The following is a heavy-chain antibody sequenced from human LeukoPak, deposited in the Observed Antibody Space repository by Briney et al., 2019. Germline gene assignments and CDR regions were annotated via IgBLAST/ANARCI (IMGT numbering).Heavy chain of an antibody. CDR1: GFTFSSYA. J-gene: IGHJ4*02. D-gene: IGHD2-21*02. V-gene: IGHV3-23*01. Sequence: TGGSLRLSCAASGFTFSSYAMSWVRQAPGKGLEWVSAISGSGGNTYYADSVKGRFTISRDNSENTLYLQMNSLRAEEKAVYYCAKDGGGVTPFDYWGQGTLVTVSS. CDR2: ISGSGGNT. CDR3: AKDGGGVTPFDY.